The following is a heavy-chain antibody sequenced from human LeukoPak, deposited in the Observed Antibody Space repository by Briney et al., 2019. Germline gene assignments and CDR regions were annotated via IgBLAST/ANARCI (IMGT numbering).Heavy chain of an antibody. V-gene: IGHV3-9*01. CDR1: GFTFDDYA. J-gene: IGHJ4*02. D-gene: IGHD3-10*01. Sequence: PGRSLRLSCAASGFTFDDYAMHWVRQAPGKGLEWVSGISWNSGSIGYADSVKGRFTISRDNAKNSLYLQMNSLRAEDTASYYCAKGSSYGSGSYYNYWGQGTLVTVSS. CDR3: AKGSSYGSGSYYNY. CDR2: ISWNSGSI.